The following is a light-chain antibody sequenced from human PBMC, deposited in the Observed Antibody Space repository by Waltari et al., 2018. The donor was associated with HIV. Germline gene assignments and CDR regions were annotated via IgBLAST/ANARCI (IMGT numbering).Light chain of an antibody. Sequence: EIVLTQSPGTLSLSPGERATLSCRASQSVSSSYLAWYQQKPGQAPRLLIYGASSRATGIPDRFSGSGSGTDFTLTISRLEPEDFAVYYCQQYNNWPPAWTFGRGSQVEIK. CDR1: QSVSSSY. CDR2: GAS. CDR3: QQYNNWPPAWT. V-gene: IGKV3-20*01. J-gene: IGKJ1*01.